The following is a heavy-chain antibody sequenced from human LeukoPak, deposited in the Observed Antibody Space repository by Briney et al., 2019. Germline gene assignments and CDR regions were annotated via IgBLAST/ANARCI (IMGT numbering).Heavy chain of an antibody. Sequence: SETLSLTCTVSGDSISNSRHYWSWIRQPAGKALEWIGRIYPSGNTNYNPSLKSRVSISLDTSKNQFSLKLSSVTAADTAVYYCATRVGIAARPGWFDPWGQGTLVTVSS. D-gene: IGHD6-6*01. CDR1: GDSISNSRHY. CDR3: ATRVGIAARPGWFDP. V-gene: IGHV4-61*02. CDR2: IYPSGNT. J-gene: IGHJ5*02.